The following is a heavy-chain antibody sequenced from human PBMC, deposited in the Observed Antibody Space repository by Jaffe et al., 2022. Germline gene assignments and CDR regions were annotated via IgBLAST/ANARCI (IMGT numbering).Heavy chain of an antibody. V-gene: IGHV1-3*01. J-gene: IGHJ2*01. Sequence: QVQLVQSGAEVKKPGASVKVSCKASGYTFTSYAMHWVRQAPGQRLEWMGWINAGNGNTKYSQKFQGRVTITRDTSASTAYMELSSLRSEDTAVYYCARGLPGIAVAVHSWYFDLWGRGTLVTVSS. CDR3: ARGLPGIAVAVHSWYFDL. CDR2: INAGNGNT. D-gene: IGHD6-19*01. CDR1: GYTFTSYA.